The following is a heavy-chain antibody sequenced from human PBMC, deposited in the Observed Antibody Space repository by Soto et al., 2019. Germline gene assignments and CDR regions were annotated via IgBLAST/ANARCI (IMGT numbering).Heavy chain of an antibody. CDR1: GFTFTSFA. CDR3: ASSSGWPNNWFDP. D-gene: IGHD6-19*01. CDR2: ISGSGGAT. V-gene: IGHV3-23*01. Sequence: PGGSLRLSCAASGFTFTSFAVSWVRQAPGKGLEWVSAISGSGGATYYADSVKGRFTISRDNSKNTLYLQMNSLRAEDTAVYYCASSSGWPNNWFDPWGQGTLVTVSS. J-gene: IGHJ5*02.